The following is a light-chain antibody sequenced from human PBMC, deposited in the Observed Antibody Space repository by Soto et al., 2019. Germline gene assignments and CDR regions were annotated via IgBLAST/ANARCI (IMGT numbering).Light chain of an antibody. J-gene: IGLJ3*02. CDR3: SSYTSSSTPWV. CDR2: EVS. Sequence: QSVLTQPASVSGSPGQSITISCTGTSSDVGGYNYVSWYQQHPGKAPKLMIYEVSNRPSGVSNRISGSKSGNTASLTISGLQAEDEADYYCSSYTSSSTPWVFGGGTQLTVL. CDR1: SSDVGGYNY. V-gene: IGLV2-14*01.